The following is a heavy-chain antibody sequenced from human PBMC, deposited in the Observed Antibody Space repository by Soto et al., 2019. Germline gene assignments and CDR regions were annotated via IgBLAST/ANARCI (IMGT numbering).Heavy chain of an antibody. CDR1: GGSISSGGYY. CDR2: IYYSGST. V-gene: IGHV4-31*03. Sequence: QVQLQESGPGLVKPSQTLSLTCTVSGGSISSGGYYWSWIRQHPGKGLEWIGYIYYSGSTYYNPSLKSRVTISVDTSKNQFSLKLSSVTAADTAVYYCAREVVVPAAFTRRYYYYGMDVWGQGTTVTVSS. J-gene: IGHJ6*02. D-gene: IGHD2-2*01. CDR3: AREVVVPAAFTRRYYYYGMDV.